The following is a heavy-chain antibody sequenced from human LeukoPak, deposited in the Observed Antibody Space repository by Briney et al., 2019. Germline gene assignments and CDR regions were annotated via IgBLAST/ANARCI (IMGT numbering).Heavy chain of an antibody. CDR2: IYYSGST. V-gene: IGHV4-59*01. D-gene: IGHD6-19*01. J-gene: IGHJ4*02. CDR3: ARGQFDSSGWYYFDY. CDR1: GGSISRYY. Sequence: PSETLSLTCTVSGGSISRYYWSWIRQPPGKGLEWIGYIYYSGSTNYNPSLKSRVTISVDTSKNQFSLKLSSVTAADTAVYYCARGQFDSSGWYYFDYWGQGTLVTVSS.